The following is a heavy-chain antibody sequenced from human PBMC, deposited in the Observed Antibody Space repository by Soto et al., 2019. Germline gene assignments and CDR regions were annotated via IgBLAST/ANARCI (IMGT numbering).Heavy chain of an antibody. D-gene: IGHD3-3*01. CDR1: GYTFTSYY. J-gene: IGHJ6*02. V-gene: IGHV1-46*01. Sequence: QVQLVQSGAEVKKPGASVKVSCKASGYTFTSYYMHWVRQAPGQGLEWMGIINPSGGSTSYAQKFQGRVAMTRDTSTSTVDMALSSLRSEDTAVYYCASSTDYEFWSGLRPLGGGMDVWGQGPTVTVSS. CDR3: ASSTDYEFWSGLRPLGGGMDV. CDR2: INPSGGST.